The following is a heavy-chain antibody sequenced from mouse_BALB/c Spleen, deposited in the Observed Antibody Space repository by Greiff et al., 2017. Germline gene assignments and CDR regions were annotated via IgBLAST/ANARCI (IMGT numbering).Heavy chain of an antibody. V-gene: IGHV7-3*02. CDR1: GFTFTDYY. D-gene: IGHD1-1*01. CDR2: IRNKANGYTT. Sequence: EVKVVESGGGLVQPGGSLRLSCATSGFTFTDYYMSWVRQPPGKALEWLGFIRNKANGYTTEYSASVKGRFTISRDNSQSILYLQMNTLRAEDSATYYCARPLYYGSSFDYWGQGTTLTVSS. CDR3: ARPLYYGSSFDY. J-gene: IGHJ2*01.